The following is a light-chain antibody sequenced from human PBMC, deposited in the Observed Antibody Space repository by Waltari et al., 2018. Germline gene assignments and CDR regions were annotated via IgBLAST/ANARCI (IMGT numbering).Light chain of an antibody. CDR2: DAS. CDR3: QQYNSYPWT. V-gene: IGKV1-5*01. Sequence: DIKMTQSPSTLSASVGDRVTITCRASQSISGWLAWYQQKPGKAPKLLIYDASSLESGVPSRFSGSRSGTEFTLTISSLQPDDFATYYCQQYNSYPWTFGQGTKVEIK. J-gene: IGKJ1*01. CDR1: QSISGW.